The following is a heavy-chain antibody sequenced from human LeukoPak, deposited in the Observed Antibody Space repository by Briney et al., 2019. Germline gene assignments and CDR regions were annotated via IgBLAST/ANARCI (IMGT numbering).Heavy chain of an antibody. V-gene: IGHV4-59*01. CDR2: IYYSGST. Sequence: PSETLSLTCTVSGGSISSYYWSWIRQPPGKGLEWIGYIYYSGSTNYNPSLKSRVTISLDTSKNQFSLKLSSVTAADTAVYYCERAVGGAAADYWGQGTLVTVSS. CDR1: GGSISSYY. J-gene: IGHJ4*02. D-gene: IGHD6-13*01. CDR3: ERAVGGAAADY.